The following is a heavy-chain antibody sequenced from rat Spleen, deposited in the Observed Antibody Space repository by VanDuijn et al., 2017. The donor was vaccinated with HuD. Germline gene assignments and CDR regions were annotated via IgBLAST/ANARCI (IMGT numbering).Heavy chain of an antibody. D-gene: IGHD1-9*01. Sequence: EVQLVESGGGLVQPGGSLKFSCAASGITFSNYGMHWIRQAPTKGLEWVASISYDGSTTYYRDSVKGRFTISRDNAKSTLYLQMESLSSEDTATFYCTSDTIGITTYDWFAYWGQGTLVTVAS. CDR1: GITFSNYG. J-gene: IGHJ3*01. CDR2: ISYDGSTT. V-gene: IGHV5-19*01. CDR3: TSDTIGITTYDWFAY.